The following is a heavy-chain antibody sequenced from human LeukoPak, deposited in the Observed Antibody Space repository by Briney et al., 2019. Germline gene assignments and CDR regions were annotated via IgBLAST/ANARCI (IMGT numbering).Heavy chain of an antibody. CDR3: ARDCAPSGWFDR. CDR1: GYTFTNYG. Sequence: GASVKVSCKASGYTFTNYGISWVRQAPGQGLEWMGWISAYNGHTKYAQKVQGRVTMTRDTSTSKAYMELRSLRSDDTAVYYCARDCAPSGWFDRWGQGTLVSVSS. CDR2: ISAYNGHT. J-gene: IGHJ5*02. V-gene: IGHV1-18*01.